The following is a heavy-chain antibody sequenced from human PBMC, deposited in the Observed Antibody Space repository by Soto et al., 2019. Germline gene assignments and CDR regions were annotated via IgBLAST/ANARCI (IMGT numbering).Heavy chain of an antibody. CDR2: IYHSGSA. J-gene: IGHJ3*02. Sequence: QVQLQESGPGLVKPSGTLSLTCAVSGGSVRSSNWGSWDRQSPGKGLEWMGEIYHSGSAHYNPSLKSRATISLDKSTNQFSLRLTSVTAADTAVYYCARVPGVVVSADDAFDIWGPGTRVIVSS. CDR3: ARVPGVVVSADDAFDI. CDR1: GGSVRSSNW. D-gene: IGHD2-21*02. V-gene: IGHV4-4*02.